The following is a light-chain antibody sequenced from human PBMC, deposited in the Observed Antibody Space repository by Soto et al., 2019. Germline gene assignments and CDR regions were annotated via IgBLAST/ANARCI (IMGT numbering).Light chain of an antibody. CDR1: STNIGAGYD. Sequence: QSVLTQPPSVSGAPGQRVTISGTGSSTNIGAGYDVHWYQQLPGTAPNLLIYGNSNRPSGVPDRFSGSKSGTSASLAITGLQAEDEADYYCQSYDSSLSGHVVFGGGTKLTVL. V-gene: IGLV1-40*01. CDR3: QSYDSSLSGHVV. J-gene: IGLJ2*01. CDR2: GNS.